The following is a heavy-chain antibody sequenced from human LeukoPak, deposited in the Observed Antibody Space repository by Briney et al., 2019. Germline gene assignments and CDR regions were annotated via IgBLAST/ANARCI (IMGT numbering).Heavy chain of an antibody. D-gene: IGHD2-2*01. CDR3: AREEMGVLAANPYYYYYYMDV. Sequence: PSETLSLTCTVSGYSISSGYYWGWIRQPPGKGLEWIGSIYHSGSTYYNPSLKSRVTISVDTSKNQFSLKLSSVTAADTAVYYCAREEMGVLAANPYYYYYYMDVWGKGTTVTVSS. CDR1: GYSISSGYY. CDR2: IYHSGST. V-gene: IGHV4-38-2*02. J-gene: IGHJ6*03.